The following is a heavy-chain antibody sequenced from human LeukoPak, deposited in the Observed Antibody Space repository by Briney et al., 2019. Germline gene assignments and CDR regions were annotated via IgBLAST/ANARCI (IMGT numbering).Heavy chain of an antibody. CDR1: GFSISSGYF. CDR2: ICHSGIT. V-gene: IGHV4-38-2*02. CDR3: ARDNYDFWSGKENYFDY. J-gene: IGHJ4*02. D-gene: IGHD3-3*01. Sequence: SETLSLTCAVSGFSISSGYFWAWIRQSPGKGLEGIGRICHSGITYYNPSLKSRITISVDTSKDQFSLKLSSVTAEDTAVYYCARDNYDFWSGKENYFDYWGQGTLVTVSS.